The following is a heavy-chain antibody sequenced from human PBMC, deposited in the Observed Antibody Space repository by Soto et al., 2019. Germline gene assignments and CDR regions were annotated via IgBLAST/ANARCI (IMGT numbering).Heavy chain of an antibody. CDR1: GGSMTTVVCS. CDR2: SFNSGRS. V-gene: IGHV4-30-4*02. J-gene: IGHJ4*01. CDR3: ARACGVWRYVDS. D-gene: IGHD1-1*01. Sequence: SDTLSLTCSVSGGSMTTVVCSWNWIRQNAGVGLECIGYSFNSGRSHFNPSFKSRYHIFVDTSRNQFSLMLDSVTAADTALYPCARACGVWRYVDSWG.